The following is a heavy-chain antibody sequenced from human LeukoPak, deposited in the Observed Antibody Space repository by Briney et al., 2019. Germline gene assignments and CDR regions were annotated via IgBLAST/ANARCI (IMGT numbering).Heavy chain of an antibody. V-gene: IGHV1-18*01. J-gene: IGHJ4*02. CDR1: GYTFTTYG. Sequence: ASVKVSCKASGYTFTTYGISWVRQAPGQGLEWMGWIITYNGNTNYVQKFQGRVTMTMDTSISTAYMELSSLRSDDTAVYYCARGSSTQLWLQDSWGQGTLVTVSS. D-gene: IGHD5-18*01. CDR3: ARGSSTQLWLQDS. CDR2: IITYNGNT.